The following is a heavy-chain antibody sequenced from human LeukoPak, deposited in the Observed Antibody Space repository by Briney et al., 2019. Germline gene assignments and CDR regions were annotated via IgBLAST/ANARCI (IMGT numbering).Heavy chain of an antibody. J-gene: IGHJ6*02. D-gene: IGHD3-22*01. V-gene: IGHV3-48*02. CDR3: AIRGYYDTTYAYDYHAMDV. CDR2: ISGSSRTI. CDR1: GINFSGYG. Sequence: GGSLRLSCAASGINFSGYGMHWVRQAPGKGLEWVSYISGSSRTIYYADSVKGRFTISRDNAKNSLHLQINSLRDEDTAVYYCAIRGYYDTTYAYDYHAMDVWGQGTAVTVSS.